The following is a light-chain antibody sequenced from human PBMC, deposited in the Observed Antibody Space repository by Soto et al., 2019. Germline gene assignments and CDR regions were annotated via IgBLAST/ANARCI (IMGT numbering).Light chain of an antibody. J-gene: IGLJ2*01. V-gene: IGLV2-14*01. CDR3: SSYTSSSNVV. Sequence: QSALTQPASVSGSPGQSITISCTGTSSDVGGYNYVSWYQQHPGKAPKLMIYDVSNRPSGVSNRFSGSKSGNTASLTISGLQAEDDADYYCSSYTSSSNVVFGGGTKVTVL. CDR1: SSDVGGYNY. CDR2: DVS.